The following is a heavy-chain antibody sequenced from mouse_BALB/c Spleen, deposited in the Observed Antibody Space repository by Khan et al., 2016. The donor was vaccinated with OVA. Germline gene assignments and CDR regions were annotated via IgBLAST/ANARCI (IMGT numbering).Heavy chain of an antibody. V-gene: IGHV1S81*02. J-gene: IGHJ2*01. CDR1: GYTLTNYW. CDR2: INPSNGRT. Sequence: QVQLQQPGAELVNPGASVNLSCKASGYTLTNYWMHWVKQRPGQGLEWIGEINPSNGRTKYDENFKRRATLTVDNSSSTAYMQLSSQTYEDAAVEYCARPLINCDHWGQGTTLTVSS. D-gene: IGHD1-3*01. CDR3: ARPLINCDH.